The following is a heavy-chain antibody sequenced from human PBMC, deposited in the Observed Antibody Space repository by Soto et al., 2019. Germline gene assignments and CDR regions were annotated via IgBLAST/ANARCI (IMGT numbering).Heavy chain of an antibody. Sequence: PETLSLTCTVSGGSISSYYWSWIRQPPGKGLEWIGYIYYSGSTNYNPSLKSRVTISVDTSKNQFSLKLSSVTAADTAVYYCATSGSQTYYDILTGYYPFDYWGQGTLVTVSS. J-gene: IGHJ4*02. CDR1: GGSISSYY. V-gene: IGHV4-59*08. CDR2: IYYSGST. CDR3: ATSGSQTYYDILTGYYPFDY. D-gene: IGHD3-9*01.